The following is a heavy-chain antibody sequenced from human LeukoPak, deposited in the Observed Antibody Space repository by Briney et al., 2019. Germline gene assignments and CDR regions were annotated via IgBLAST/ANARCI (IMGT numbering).Heavy chain of an antibody. CDR1: GGSFSAYY. CDR3: ARLTVSYFFDY. CDR2: INHSGST. D-gene: IGHD4-11*01. Sequence: SETLSLTCAVNGGSFSAYYWSWIRQPPGKRLEWMGDINHSGSTNYNPSLNSRVTMSVDTSKNQFSLKLSSVTAADTAVYYCARLTVSYFFDYWGQGTLVTVPS. V-gene: IGHV4-34*01. J-gene: IGHJ4*02.